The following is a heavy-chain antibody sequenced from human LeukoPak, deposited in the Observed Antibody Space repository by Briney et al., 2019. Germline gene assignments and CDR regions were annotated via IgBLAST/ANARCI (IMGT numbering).Heavy chain of an antibody. V-gene: IGHV4-59*01. D-gene: IGHD4-17*01. J-gene: IGHJ3*02. Sequence: SETLSLTCTVSGGSISSYYWSWIRQPPGKGVECIGYIYYSGSTNYNPSLKSRVTISVDTSKNQFSLKLSSVTAADTAVYYCARDRSPPSVYGDYADAFDIWGQGTMVTVSS. CDR1: GGSISSYY. CDR3: ARDRSPPSVYGDYADAFDI. CDR2: IYYSGST.